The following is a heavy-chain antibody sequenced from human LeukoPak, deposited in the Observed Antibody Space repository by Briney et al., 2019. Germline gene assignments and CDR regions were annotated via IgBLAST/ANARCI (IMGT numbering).Heavy chain of an antibody. J-gene: IGHJ4*02. CDR3: AREDTAFDY. CDR1: GYTLTSYA. CDR2: INAGNGDT. V-gene: IGHV1-3*01. Sequence: ASVKVSCKASGYTLTSYAMHLGRQAPGKRLEWMGWINAGNGDTKYSQRLQGRVTISRDTSASTAYMELSSLRSEDTAVYYCAREDTAFDYWGQGTLVTVSS. D-gene: IGHD5-18*01.